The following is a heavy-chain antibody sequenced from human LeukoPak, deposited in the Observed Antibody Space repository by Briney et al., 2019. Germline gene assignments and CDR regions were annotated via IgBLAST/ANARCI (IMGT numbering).Heavy chain of an antibody. CDR3: ARDVWGYYYYGMDV. J-gene: IGHJ6*02. V-gene: IGHV3-30-3*01. Sequence: GGSLRLSCAASGFTFSSYAMHWVRQAPGKGLEWVAVISYDGSNKYYADSVKGRFTISRDNSKNTLYLQMNSLRAEDTAVYYCARDVWGYYYYGMDVWGRGTTVTVSS. CDR1: GFTFSSYA. D-gene: IGHD7-27*01. CDR2: ISYDGSNK.